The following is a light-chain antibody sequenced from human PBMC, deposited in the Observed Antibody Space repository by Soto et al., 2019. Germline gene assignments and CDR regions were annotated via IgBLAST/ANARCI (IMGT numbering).Light chain of an antibody. CDR1: QDISNY. Sequence: DIQMTQSPSSLSASVGDRVTITCQASQDISNYLNWYQQKPGKAPKLLIYDASNLETGVPSRFSGSGSGTXFTFTISSLQXEXIXXXXXXXXDNLPPMYTFGQGTKLEIK. CDR3: XXXDNLPPMYT. J-gene: IGKJ2*01. CDR2: DAS. V-gene: IGKV1-33*01.